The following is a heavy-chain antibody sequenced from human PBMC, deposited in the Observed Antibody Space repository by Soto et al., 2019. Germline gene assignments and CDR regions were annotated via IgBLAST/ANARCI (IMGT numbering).Heavy chain of an antibody. V-gene: IGHV4-59*01. Sequence: SETLSLTCSLAGGSIGSYDGSWIRQPPGKGLEWIGYIYYSGSTNYNPSLKSRVTISVDTSKNQFSLKLSSVTAADTAVYYCARDLGYSYGMDVWGQGTTVTVSS. CDR1: GGSIGSYD. CDR3: ARDLGYSYGMDV. J-gene: IGHJ6*02. CDR2: IYYSGST. D-gene: IGHD1-26*01.